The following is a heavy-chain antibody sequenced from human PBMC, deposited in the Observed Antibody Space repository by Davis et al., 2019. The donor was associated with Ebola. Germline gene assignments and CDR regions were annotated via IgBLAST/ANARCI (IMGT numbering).Heavy chain of an antibody. J-gene: IGHJ4*02. CDR1: GFTFSSYA. CDR3: AKAPYKVYSSSSYYFDY. D-gene: IGHD6-6*01. CDR2: ISGSGGST. Sequence: GESLKISCAASGFTFSSYAMSWVRQAPGKGLEWVSAISGSGGSTYYADSVEGRFTISRDNSKNTLYLQMNSLRAEDTAVYYCAKAPYKVYSSSSYYFDYWGQGTLVTVSS. V-gene: IGHV3-23*01.